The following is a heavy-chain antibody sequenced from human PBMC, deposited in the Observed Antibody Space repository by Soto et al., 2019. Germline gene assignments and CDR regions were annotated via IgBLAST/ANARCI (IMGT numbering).Heavy chain of an antibody. CDR2: ISGSGGST. V-gene: IGHV3-23*01. CDR3: AENEGYSSGWSLD. CDR1: GFTFSSYG. Sequence: EVQQLESGGGLVQPGGSLRLSCAASGFTFSSYGMSWVRQAPGKGLEWVSAISGSGGSTYNADSVKGRFTISRDNSKNTLYLQMNSLRAEDTAVYYCAENEGYSSGWSLDWGQGTLVTVSS. D-gene: IGHD6-19*01. J-gene: IGHJ4*02.